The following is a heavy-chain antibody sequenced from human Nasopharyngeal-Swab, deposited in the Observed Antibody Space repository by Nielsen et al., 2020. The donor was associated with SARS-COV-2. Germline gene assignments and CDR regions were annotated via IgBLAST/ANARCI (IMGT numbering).Heavy chain of an antibody. V-gene: IGHV4-31*03. CDR1: GCSISSGGYY. CDR3: AREVVPAAIPYYYYGMDV. J-gene: IGHJ6*02. CDR2: IYYSGST. Sequence: SETLSLTCTVSGCSISSGGYYWSWILQHPGKGLEWIGYIYYSGSTYYNPSLKSRVTISVDTSKNQFSLKLSSVTAADTAVYYCAREVVPAAIPYYYYGMDVWGQGTTVTVSS. D-gene: IGHD2-2*01.